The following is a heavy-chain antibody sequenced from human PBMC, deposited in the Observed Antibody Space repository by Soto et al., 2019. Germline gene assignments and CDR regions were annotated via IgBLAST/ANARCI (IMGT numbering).Heavy chain of an antibody. J-gene: IGHJ6*02. CDR1: GFTFSSYA. Sequence: AGGSLRLSCAASGFTFSSYAMSWVRQAPGKGLEWVSAISGSGGSTYYADSVKGRFTISRDNSKNTLYLQMNSLRAEDTAVYYCAKGPYYDFWSGYSSYGMDVWGQGTTVTVSS. CDR2: ISGSGGST. D-gene: IGHD3-3*01. CDR3: AKGPYYDFWSGYSSYGMDV. V-gene: IGHV3-23*01.